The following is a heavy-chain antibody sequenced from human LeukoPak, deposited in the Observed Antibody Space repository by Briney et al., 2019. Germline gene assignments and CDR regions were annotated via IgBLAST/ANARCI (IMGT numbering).Heavy chain of an antibody. CDR2: ISSSSSTI. Sequence: GGSLRLSCAASGFTFSSYSMNWVRQAPGKGLEWVSYISSSSSTIYYADSVKGRFTISRDNSKNTLYLQMNSLRAEDTAVYYCAKDGEAIVVVTAIQRIAFDIWGQGTMVTVS. D-gene: IGHD2-21*02. CDR1: GFTFSSYS. J-gene: IGHJ3*02. CDR3: AKDGEAIVVVTAIQRIAFDI. V-gene: IGHV3-48*01.